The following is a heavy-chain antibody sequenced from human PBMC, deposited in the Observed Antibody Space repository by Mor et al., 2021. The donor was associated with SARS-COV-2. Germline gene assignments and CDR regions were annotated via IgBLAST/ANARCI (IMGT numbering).Heavy chain of an antibody. V-gene: IGHV1-2*02. J-gene: IGHJ4*02. Sequence: NYAQKFQDRVTITRDTSISTAYMELSRLRSDDTAIYYCARDYYYDSSGYSSKGGGIDHWGQGTLVTVSS. CDR3: ARDYYYDSSGYSSKGGGIDH. D-gene: IGHD3-22*01.